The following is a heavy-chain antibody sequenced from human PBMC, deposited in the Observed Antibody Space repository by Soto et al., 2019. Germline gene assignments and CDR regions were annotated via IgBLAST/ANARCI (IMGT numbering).Heavy chain of an antibody. J-gene: IGHJ6*03. D-gene: IGHD6-19*01. V-gene: IGHV3-23*01. CDR1: GFTFSSYA. CDR2: ISGSGGST. Sequence: GGSLRLSCAASGFTFSSYAMSWVRQAPGKGLEWVSAISGSGGSTYYADSVKGRFTISRDNSKNTLYLQMNSLRAEDTAVYYCAKGGQWLANYYYYMDVWGKGTTVTVSS. CDR3: AKGGQWLANYYYYMDV.